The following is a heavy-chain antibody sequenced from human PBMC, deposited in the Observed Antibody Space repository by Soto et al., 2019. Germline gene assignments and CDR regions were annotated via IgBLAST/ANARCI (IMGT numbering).Heavy chain of an antibody. CDR1: GGSISSGDYY. Sequence: SETLSLTCTVSGGSISSGDYYWSWIRQSPGKGLEWIGYIYYSGSTYYNPSLKSRVTISVDTSKNQFSLKLSSVTAADTAVYYCAGSGSSRTIPAFDYWGQGTLVTVSS. CDR3: AGSGSSRTIPAFDY. V-gene: IGHV4-30-4*01. D-gene: IGHD1-26*01. J-gene: IGHJ4*02. CDR2: IYYSGST.